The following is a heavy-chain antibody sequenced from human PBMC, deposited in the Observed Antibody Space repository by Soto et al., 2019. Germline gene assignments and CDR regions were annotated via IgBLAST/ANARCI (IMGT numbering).Heavy chain of an antibody. J-gene: IGHJ3*02. CDR3: TTAFFLRSYDAFDI. CDR1: GFTFSNAW. Sequence: GGSLRLSCAASGFTFSNAWMSWVRQAPGKGLEWVGRIKSKTDGGTTDYAAPVKGRFTISRDDSKNTLYLQMNSLKTEDTAVYYCTTAFFLRSYDAFDIWGRGTMVTVSS. CDR2: IKSKTDGGTT. V-gene: IGHV3-15*01. D-gene: IGHD4-17*01.